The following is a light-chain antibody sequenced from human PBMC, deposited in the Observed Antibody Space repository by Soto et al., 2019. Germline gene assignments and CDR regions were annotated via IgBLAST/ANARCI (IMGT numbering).Light chain of an antibody. Sequence: EIVMTLSPATLSVSPRERATLSCRASQSVSSNLAWYQQKPGQAPRLLIYGASTRATGIPARFSGSGSGTEFTLTISSLQSEDFAVYYCQQYNNSPPWTLGQGTKVEIK. CDR1: QSVSSN. V-gene: IGKV3-15*01. CDR3: QQYNNSPPWT. J-gene: IGKJ1*01. CDR2: GAS.